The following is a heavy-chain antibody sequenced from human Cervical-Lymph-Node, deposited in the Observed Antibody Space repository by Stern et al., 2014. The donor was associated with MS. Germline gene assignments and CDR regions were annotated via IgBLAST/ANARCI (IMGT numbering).Heavy chain of an antibody. D-gene: IGHD2-2*01. CDR2: IYSGGSI. J-gene: IGHJ4*02. V-gene: IGHV3-53*01. CDR3: ARGNYCSSTSCLNDY. Sequence: EVQLVESGGGLLQPGGSLRLSCAASGFTVSTNYMTWVRQAPGKGLEWVSVIYSGGSIYYADSVKGRFTISRDNSKNTLFLQMNSLRVEDTAVYYCARGNYCSSTSCLNDYWGQGTLVTVSS. CDR1: GFTVSTNY.